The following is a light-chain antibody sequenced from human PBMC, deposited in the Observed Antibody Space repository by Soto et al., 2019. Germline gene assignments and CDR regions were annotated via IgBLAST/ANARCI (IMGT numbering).Light chain of an antibody. CDR2: GAS. V-gene: IGKV3-20*01. J-gene: IGKJ4*01. Sequence: EVVLTQSPGTLSLSPGERATLSCRASQSVSSGTYLAWYQQKPGQAPTLLIYGASTRAAGIPDRVSGSGSGTDFTLTITRLEPEDFAVYYCQQYGDSPLTFGGGTRVE. CDR1: QSVSSGTY. CDR3: QQYGDSPLT.